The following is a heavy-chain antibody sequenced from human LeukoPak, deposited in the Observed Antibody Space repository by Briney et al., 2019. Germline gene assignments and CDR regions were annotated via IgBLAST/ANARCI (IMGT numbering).Heavy chain of an antibody. J-gene: IGHJ4*02. V-gene: IGHV3-23*01. Sequence: GGSLRLSCAASGFTFSSYAMTWVRQASGKGLEWVSTLSGSGGSTYYADSVTGRFTISRDNSKNTLYLLMNSLRAEDTAVYYCAKDRDSSAYYEGYLDYWGQGTLVTVSS. D-gene: IGHD3-22*01. CDR3: AKDRDSSAYYEGYLDY. CDR2: LSGSGGST. CDR1: GFTFSSYA.